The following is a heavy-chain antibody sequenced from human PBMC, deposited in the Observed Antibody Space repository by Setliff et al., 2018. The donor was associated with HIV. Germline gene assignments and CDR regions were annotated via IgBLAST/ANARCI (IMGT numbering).Heavy chain of an antibody. J-gene: IGHJ4*02. CDR2: ISAYDDST. D-gene: IGHD3-10*01. V-gene: IGHV3-23*01. CDR3: ARDQVANYYGSGIDY. Sequence: GGSLRLSCAASGFTFSTYPMSWVRQAPGKGLEWVSGISAYDDSTYYADSVKGRFTISRDNSKNTLYLQMNSLRAEDTAVYYCARDQVANYYGSGIDYWGQGTLVTVSS. CDR1: GFTFSTYP.